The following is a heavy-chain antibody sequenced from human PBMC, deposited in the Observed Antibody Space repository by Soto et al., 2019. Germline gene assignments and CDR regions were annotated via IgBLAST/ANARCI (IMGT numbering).Heavy chain of an antibody. V-gene: IGHV4-39*01. J-gene: IGHJ4*02. CDR2: IYYSGIT. Sequence: SETLSLTCTVSGVSISNSSYYWGWIRRPPGKGLEWIGTIYYSGITYYNPSLKSRVTISVDTSKNQFSLKLTSVTAADTDVYYCARHGSNWGQGTMVTVYS. CDR1: GVSISNSSYY. CDR3: ARHGSN.